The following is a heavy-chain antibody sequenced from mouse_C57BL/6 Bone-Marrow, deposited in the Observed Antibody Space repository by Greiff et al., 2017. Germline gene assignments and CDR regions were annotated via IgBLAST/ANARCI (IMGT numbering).Heavy chain of an antibody. CDR1: GYTFTSYW. V-gene: IGHV1-74*01. Sequence: QVQLKQPGAELVKPGASVKVSCKASGYTFTSYWMHWVKQRPGQGLEWIGRIHPSDSDTNYNQKFKGKATLTVDKSSSTAYMQLSSLTSEDSAVYYCAMVNYYGSSYSYWGQGTTLTVSS. J-gene: IGHJ2*01. CDR2: IHPSDSDT. D-gene: IGHD1-1*01. CDR3: AMVNYYGSSYSY.